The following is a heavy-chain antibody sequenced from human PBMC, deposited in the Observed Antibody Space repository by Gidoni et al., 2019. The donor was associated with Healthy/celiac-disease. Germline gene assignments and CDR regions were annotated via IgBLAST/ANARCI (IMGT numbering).Heavy chain of an antibody. D-gene: IGHD5-12*01. CDR2: ISSSGSTI. J-gene: IGHJ6*02. Sequence: EVQLVESGGGLVQPGGSLSLSCAASGFTFSSYEMNWVRQAPGKGLEWVSYISSSGSTIYYADSVKGRFTISRDNAKNSLYLQMNSLRAEDTAVYYCARDGYTFYYYYGMDVWGQGTTVTVSS. V-gene: IGHV3-48*03. CDR3: ARDGYTFYYYYGMDV. CDR1: GFTFSSYE.